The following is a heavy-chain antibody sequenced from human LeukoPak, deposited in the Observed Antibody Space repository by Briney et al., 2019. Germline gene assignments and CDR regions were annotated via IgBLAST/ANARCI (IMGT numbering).Heavy chain of an antibody. D-gene: IGHD2-8*01. J-gene: IGHJ5*02. V-gene: IGHV3-48*01. Sequence: GGSLRLSCAASGFTFSSYSMNWVRQAPGKGLEWVSYISSSSSTIYYADSVKGRFTIPRDNAKNSLYLQMNSLRAEDTAVYYCARVSIVLMVYASFDPWGQGTLVTVSS. CDR1: GFTFSSYS. CDR2: ISSSSSTI. CDR3: ARVSIVLMVYASFDP.